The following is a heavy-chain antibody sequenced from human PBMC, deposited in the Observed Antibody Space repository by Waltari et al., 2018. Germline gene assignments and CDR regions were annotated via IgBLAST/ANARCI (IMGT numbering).Heavy chain of an antibody. V-gene: IGHV3-7*01. D-gene: IGHD1-26*01. CDR3: ARAYSGSYET. CDR2: IQRDGNGK. J-gene: IGHJ3*01. CDR1: GFTFRSSC. Sequence: EVQLVESGGDLVQPGGSLRLSCAASGFTFRSSCIGWVRQAPGKGLEWVANIQRDGNGKYYADSVKGRFTISRDNAKNSLYLQMNSLRAEDTAVYYCARAYSGSYETWGQGTLVTVSS.